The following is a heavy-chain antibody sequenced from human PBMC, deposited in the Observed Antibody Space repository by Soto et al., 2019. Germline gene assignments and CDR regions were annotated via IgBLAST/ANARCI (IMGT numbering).Heavy chain of an antibody. CDR2: IYYSGST. V-gene: IGHV4-39*01. CDR1: GGSISSSSYY. Sequence: SETLSLTCTVSGGSISSSSYYWGWIRQPPGKGLEWIGSIYYSGSTYYNPSLKSRVTISVDTSKNQFSLKLSSVTAADTAVYYCARQSGGNSLSYYFDYWGQGTLVTVSS. CDR3: ARQSGGNSLSYYFDY. D-gene: IGHD2-21*02. J-gene: IGHJ4*02.